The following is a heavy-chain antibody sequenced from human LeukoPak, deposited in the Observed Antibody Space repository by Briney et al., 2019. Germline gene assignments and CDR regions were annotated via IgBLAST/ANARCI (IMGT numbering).Heavy chain of an antibody. V-gene: IGHV3-30*18. CDR1: GFTFSSYG. D-gene: IGHD6-19*01. CDR3: AKLAEYAYSSGWFDY. CDR2: ISYDGSHK. Sequence: GGSLRLSCAAPGFTFSSYGMHWVRQAPGKGLEWVAVISYDGSHKYCADSVKGRFTISRDNSKNTLYLQMNSLRAEDTAVYYCAKLAEYAYSSGWFDYWGQGTLVTVSS. J-gene: IGHJ4*02.